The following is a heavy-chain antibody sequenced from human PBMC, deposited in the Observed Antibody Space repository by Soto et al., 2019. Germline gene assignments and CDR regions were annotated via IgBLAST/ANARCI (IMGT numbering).Heavy chain of an antibody. J-gene: IGHJ4*02. CDR2: ISTNGGST. CDR3: VKGEYYYDSSGYYPFDY. V-gene: IGHV3-64D*06. D-gene: IGHD3-22*01. CDR1: GFNFGIYA. Sequence: GGSLSLSCTASGFNFGIYAMHWVRQAPGKGLEYVSSISTNGGSTDYADSVKGRFTISRDNSKNTVYLQMSSLRVEDTAVYYCVKGEYYYDSSGYYPFDYWGQGTLVTSPQ.